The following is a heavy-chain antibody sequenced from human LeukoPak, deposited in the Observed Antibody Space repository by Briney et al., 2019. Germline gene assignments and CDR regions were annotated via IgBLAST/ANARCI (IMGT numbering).Heavy chain of an antibody. CDR1: GFTFSSYA. Sequence: GRSLRLSCAASGFTFSSYAMHWVRQAPGKGLEWVAVISYDGSNKYYADSVKGRFTISRDNAKNSLYLQMNSLRAEDTAVYYCARPGSGFSGVSGYWGRGTLVTVSS. V-gene: IGHV3-30*04. CDR3: ARPGSGFSGVSGY. J-gene: IGHJ4*02. CDR2: ISYDGSNK. D-gene: IGHD3-10*01.